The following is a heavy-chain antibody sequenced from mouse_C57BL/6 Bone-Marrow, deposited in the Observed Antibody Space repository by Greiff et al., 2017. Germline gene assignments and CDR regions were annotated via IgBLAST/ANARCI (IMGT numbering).Heavy chain of an antibody. D-gene: IGHD3-2*02. Sequence: VQLQESGAELVRPGASVTLSCKASGYTFTDYEMHWVKQTPVHGLEWIGAIDPETGGTAYNQKFKGKAILTADKSSSTAYMELRSLTSEDSAVYYCTRWRQLRLQDYWGQGTTLTVSS. CDR2: IDPETGGT. CDR1: GYTFTDYE. V-gene: IGHV1-15*01. CDR3: TRWRQLRLQDY. J-gene: IGHJ2*01.